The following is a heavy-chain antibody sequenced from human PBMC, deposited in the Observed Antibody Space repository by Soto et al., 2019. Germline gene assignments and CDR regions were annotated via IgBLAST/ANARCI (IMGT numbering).Heavy chain of an antibody. Sequence: LQLPESGSGLVKPEQTPSLTCSVSGASITSESYSWSWVRQAPGNGLEWIGNIHDSGYTSFNPSLNGRVAMSVTTSKNQFSLSLMSGIAEDTAVYYCARGGTLSLDGQVPLDPWGRGSLVTVSS. D-gene: IGHD3-16*01. J-gene: IGHJ5*02. V-gene: IGHV4-30-2*01. CDR3: ARGGTLSLDGQVPLDP. CDR2: IHDSGYT. CDR1: GASITSESYS.